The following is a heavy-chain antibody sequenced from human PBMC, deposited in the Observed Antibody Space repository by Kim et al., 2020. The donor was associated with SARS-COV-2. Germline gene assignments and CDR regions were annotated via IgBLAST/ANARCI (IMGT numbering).Heavy chain of an antibody. CDR1: GFTFSSYG. CDR2: IWYDGSNK. Sequence: GGSLRLSCAASGFTFSSYGMHWVRQAPGKGLEWVAVIWYDGSNKYYADSVKGRFTISRDNSKNTLYLQMNSLRAEDTAVYYCAREYYYGSGSYMPSGVWGQGTLVTVSS. D-gene: IGHD3-10*01. CDR3: AREYYYGSGSYMPSGV. V-gene: IGHV3-33*01. J-gene: IGHJ4*02.